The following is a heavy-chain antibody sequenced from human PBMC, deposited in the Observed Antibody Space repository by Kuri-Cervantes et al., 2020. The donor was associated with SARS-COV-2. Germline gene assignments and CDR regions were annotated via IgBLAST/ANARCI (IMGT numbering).Heavy chain of an antibody. Sequence: GGSLRLSCAASGFTFSSYAMHWVRQAPGKGLEWVAVISYDGSNKYYADSVKGRFTISRDNSKNTLYLQMNSLRAEDTAVYYCASELLWHFDLWGRGTLVTVSS. D-gene: IGHD1-26*01. CDR3: ASELLWHFDL. CDR2: ISYDGSNK. CDR1: GFTFSSYA. V-gene: IGHV3-30*04. J-gene: IGHJ2*01.